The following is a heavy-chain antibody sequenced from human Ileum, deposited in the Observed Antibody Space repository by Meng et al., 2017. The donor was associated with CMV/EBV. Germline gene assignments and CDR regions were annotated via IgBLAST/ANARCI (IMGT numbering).Heavy chain of an antibody. V-gene: IGHV3-23*01. D-gene: IGHD2-15*01. CDR3: AKADCGSGGCKLIDY. Sequence: GGSLRLSCAVSGFTLNSFAMSWVRQAPGRRLEWVAASGDSGASASYANSVKGRFTVSRDNSKNTLYLQMNSLRAEDTAVYHCAKADCGSGGCKLIDYWGQGKLVNGAS. CDR2: SGDSGASA. J-gene: IGHJ4*02. CDR1: GFTLNSFA.